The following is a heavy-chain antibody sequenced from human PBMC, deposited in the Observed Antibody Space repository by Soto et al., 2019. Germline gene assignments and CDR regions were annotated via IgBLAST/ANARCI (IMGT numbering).Heavy chain of an antibody. CDR2: IYYSGST. V-gene: IGHV4-59*08. J-gene: IGHJ4*02. D-gene: IGHD3-16*02. Sequence: KPSETLSLTCTVSGGSISSYYGSWIRQPPGKGLEWIGYIYYSGSTNYNPSLKSRVTISVDTSKNQFSLKLSSVTAADAAVYYCARSQFTFEGVIVFFDYWGQGTLVTVSS. CDR3: ARSQFTFEGVIVFFDY. CDR1: GGSISSYY.